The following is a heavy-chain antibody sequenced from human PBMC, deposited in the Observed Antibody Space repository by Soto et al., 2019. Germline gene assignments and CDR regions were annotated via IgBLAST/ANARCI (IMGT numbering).Heavy chain of an antibody. J-gene: IGHJ6*02. D-gene: IGHD6-13*01. CDR3: AREGSSRGFYYYAMDV. CDR1: GGSISTYY. Sequence: QVQLQESGPGLVKPSETLSLTCTVSGGSISTYYWSWIRQPPGKGLEWIGYIYYSGSTNYNPSLKSRVTISVDTSKNQCSLKVSSVTAADTAVYYCAREGSSRGFYYYAMDVWGQGTTVTVSS. CDR2: IYYSGST. V-gene: IGHV4-59*01.